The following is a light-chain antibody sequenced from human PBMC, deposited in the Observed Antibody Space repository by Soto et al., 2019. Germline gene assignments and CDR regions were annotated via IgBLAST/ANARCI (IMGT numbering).Light chain of an antibody. V-gene: IGKV3-15*01. J-gene: IGKJ2*01. CDR1: QSVSTN. CDR2: GAS. Sequence: EIVMTQSPATLSVSPGERATLSCRASQSVSTNLAWYQQKPGQAPRLLIYGASTRATGTPARFSGSGSGTEFTLTISSLQSEDFAVYYCQQYNKWPPITFGQGTKLEIE. CDR3: QQYNKWPPIT.